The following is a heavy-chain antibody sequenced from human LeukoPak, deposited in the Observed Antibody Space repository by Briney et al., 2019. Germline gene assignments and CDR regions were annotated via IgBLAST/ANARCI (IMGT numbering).Heavy chain of an antibody. J-gene: IGHJ4*02. CDR1: GGSISSSSYY. Sequence: SETLSLTCTVSGGSISSSSYYWSWIRQPPGKGLEWIGEINHSGSTNYNPSLKSRVTISVDTSKNQFSLKLSSVTAADTAVYYCARVRGLTIFGVVIIARSRILDYWGQGTLVTVSS. V-gene: IGHV4-39*07. CDR3: ARVRGLTIFGVVIIARSRILDY. D-gene: IGHD3-3*01. CDR2: INHSGST.